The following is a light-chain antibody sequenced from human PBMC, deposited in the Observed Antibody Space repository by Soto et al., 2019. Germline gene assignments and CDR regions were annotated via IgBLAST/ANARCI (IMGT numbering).Light chain of an antibody. J-gene: IGKJ5*01. V-gene: IGKV3-20*01. CDR1: QSVGNNY. CDR2: HAS. CDR3: QQYGWSPPIT. Sequence: DIVLTQSPGTLSLSPGKRATLSCWASQSVGNNYLAWCQQKPGQAPRLLIYHASSRATGIPDRFSGSGSGTDFTLTISRLEPEDFAVYYCQQYGWSPPITFGQGTRLEIK.